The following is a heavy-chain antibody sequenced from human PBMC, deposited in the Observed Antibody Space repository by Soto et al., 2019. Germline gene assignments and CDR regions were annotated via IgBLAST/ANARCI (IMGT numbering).Heavy chain of an antibody. V-gene: IGHV1-69*13. J-gene: IGHJ4*02. CDR1: GGTFSSYA. CDR2: IIPIFGTA. Sequence: VASVKVSCKASGGTFSSYAISWVRQAPGQGLEWMGGIIPIFGTANYAQKFQGRVTITADESTSTAYMELSSLRSEDTAVYYCARYHNWNEFDYWGQGTLVTVSS. CDR3: ARYHNWNEFDY. D-gene: IGHD1-20*01.